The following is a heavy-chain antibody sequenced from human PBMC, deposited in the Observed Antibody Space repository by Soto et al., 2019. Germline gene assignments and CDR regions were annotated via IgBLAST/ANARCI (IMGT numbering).Heavy chain of an antibody. D-gene: IGHD2-15*01. J-gene: IGHJ6*03. V-gene: IGHV3-74*02. CDR3: ARGDCVGGTCYSLAGSFYYYMDV. Sequence: EVQLVESGGGLVQPGGSLRLSCAASGFTFSNYWMYWVRQAPGKGLEWVSRINSDGSVSSYADSVKGRLTISSDNVKNPLYLQMDSLRAEDTAVYYCARGDCVGGTCYSLAGSFYYYMDVWGKGTTVTVFS. CDR1: GFTFSNYW. CDR2: INSDGSVS.